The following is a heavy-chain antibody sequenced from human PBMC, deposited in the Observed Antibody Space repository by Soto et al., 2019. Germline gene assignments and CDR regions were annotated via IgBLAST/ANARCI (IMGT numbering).Heavy chain of an antibody. J-gene: IGHJ4*02. CDR3: VRISRTIAVGFDY. Sequence: GGSLRLSCSASGFTFSSYAMHWVRQAPGKGLEYVSAISSNGGSTYYADSVKGRFTISRDNSKNTLYLQMSSLRAEDTAVYYCVRISRTIAVGFDYWGQGTLVTVSS. V-gene: IGHV3-64D*08. D-gene: IGHD6-19*01. CDR1: GFTFSSYA. CDR2: ISSNGGST.